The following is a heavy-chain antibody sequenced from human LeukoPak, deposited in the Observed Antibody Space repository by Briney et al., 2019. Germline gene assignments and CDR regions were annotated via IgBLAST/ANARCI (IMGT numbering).Heavy chain of an antibody. D-gene: IGHD2/OR15-2a*01. CDR2: INPSGGST. V-gene: IGHV1-46*01. J-gene: IGHJ4*02. Sequence: ASVKVSCKASGYTFTSYYMHWVRQAPGQGLEWMGIINPSGGSTSFTQKFQGRVTMARDTSTSTVYMELSSLRSEDTAVYYFATTDRVESLLLDYWGQGTLVTVSS. CDR1: GYTFTSYY. CDR3: ATTDRVESLLLDY.